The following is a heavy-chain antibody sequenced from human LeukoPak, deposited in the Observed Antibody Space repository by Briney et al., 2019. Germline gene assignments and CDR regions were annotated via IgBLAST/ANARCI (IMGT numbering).Heavy chain of an antibody. CDR1: GGTFSSYA. Sequence: GASVKVSCKASGGTFSSYAISWVRQAPGQGLEWMGGIIPIFGTANYAQKFQGRVTITADKSTSTAYMELSSLRSEDTAVYYCARGDLAAAGTFLDVGDYYYYYMDVWGKGTTVTVSS. CDR2: IIPIFGTA. CDR3: ARGDLAAAGTFLDVGDYYYYYMDV. D-gene: IGHD6-13*01. J-gene: IGHJ6*03. V-gene: IGHV1-69*06.